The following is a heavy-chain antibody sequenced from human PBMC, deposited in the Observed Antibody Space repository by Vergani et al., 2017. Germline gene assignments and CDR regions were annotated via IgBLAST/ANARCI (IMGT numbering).Heavy chain of an antibody. D-gene: IGHD5-12*01. V-gene: IGHV4-34*01. CDR3: ASDSGYAYDY. CDR1: GGSFSGYY. J-gene: IGHJ4*02. CDR2: INHSGST. Sequence: QVQLQQWGAGLLKPSETLSLTCAVYGGSFSGYYWSWIRQPPGKGLEWIGEINHSGSTNYNPSLKSRVTVSVDTSKNQFSLKLSSVTAADTAVDYCASDSGYAYDYWGQGTLVTVSS.